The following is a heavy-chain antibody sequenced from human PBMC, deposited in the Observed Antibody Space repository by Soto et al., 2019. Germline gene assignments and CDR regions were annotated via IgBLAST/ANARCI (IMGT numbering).Heavy chain of an antibody. J-gene: IGHJ4*02. V-gene: IGHV1-18*01. Sequence: QVQLVQSGAEVKKPGASIKVSCKASGYPFGSYGINWVRQAPGQGLEWMGWISVNNGYTNYAQNLQGRVTLTADTSTTTAYLELRSLTSADTAVYYCARENTATATPTFDSWGQGTLVTVSS. CDR1: GYPFGSYG. CDR2: ISVNNGYT. CDR3: ARENTATATPTFDS. D-gene: IGHD2-2*02.